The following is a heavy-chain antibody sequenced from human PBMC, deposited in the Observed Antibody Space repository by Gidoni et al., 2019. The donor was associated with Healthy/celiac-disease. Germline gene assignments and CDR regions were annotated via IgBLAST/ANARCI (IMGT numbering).Heavy chain of an antibody. CDR3: ARVATYYYDSSGPVNWFDP. D-gene: IGHD3-22*01. Sequence: EVQLVESGGGLVQPGGSLRLSCAASGFTFSSSEMNWVRQAPGKGLEGVSYISSSGSTIYYADSVKGRFTISRDNAKNSLYLQMNSLRAEDTAVYYCARVATYYYDSSGPVNWFDPWGQGTLVTVSS. CDR1: GFTFSSSE. J-gene: IGHJ5*02. V-gene: IGHV3-48*03. CDR2: ISSSGSTI.